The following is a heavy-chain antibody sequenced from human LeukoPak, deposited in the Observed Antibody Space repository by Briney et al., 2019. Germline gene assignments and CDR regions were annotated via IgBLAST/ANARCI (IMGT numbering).Heavy chain of an antibody. V-gene: IGHV1-2*06. D-gene: IGHD3-3*01. Sequence: ASVKVSCKASGYTFTGYYVHWVRQAPGQGLEWMGRINPNSGGTNYAQKFQGRVTMTRDTSISTAYMELSRLRSDDTAVYYCARPLRYDFEWGDAFDIWGQGTMVTVSS. J-gene: IGHJ3*02. CDR1: GYTFTGYY. CDR2: INPNSGGT. CDR3: ARPLRYDFEWGDAFDI.